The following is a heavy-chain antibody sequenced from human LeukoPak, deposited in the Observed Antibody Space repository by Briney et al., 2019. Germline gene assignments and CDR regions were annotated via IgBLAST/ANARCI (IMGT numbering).Heavy chain of an antibody. CDR1: GYTFTGYY. CDR2: INPNSGGT. J-gene: IGHJ5*02. CDR3: ARVPPKVGATNWFDP. D-gene: IGHD1-26*01. Sequence: GASVKVSCKASGYTFTGYYMHWVRQAPGQGLEWMGWINPNSGGTNYAQKFQGRVTMARDTSISRAYVELSRLRSDDTAVYYCARVPPKVGATNWFDPWGQGTLVTVSS. V-gene: IGHV1-2*02.